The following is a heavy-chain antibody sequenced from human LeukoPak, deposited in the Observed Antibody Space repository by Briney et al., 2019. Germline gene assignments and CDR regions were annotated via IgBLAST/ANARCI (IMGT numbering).Heavy chain of an antibody. V-gene: IGHV3-7*01. Sequence: PGGSLRLSCAASGFTFSSYWMSWVRQAPGKGLEWVANINQDGSEKYYVDSVKGRFTISRDNAKNSLYLQMNSLRAEDTAVYYCAGDSRTVTSNFDYWGQGTLVTVSS. D-gene: IGHD4-11*01. J-gene: IGHJ4*02. CDR3: AGDSRTVTSNFDY. CDR2: INQDGSEK. CDR1: GFTFSSYW.